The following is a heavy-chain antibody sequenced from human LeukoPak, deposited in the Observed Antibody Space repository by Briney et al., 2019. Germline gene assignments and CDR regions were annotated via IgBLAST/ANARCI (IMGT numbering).Heavy chain of an antibody. V-gene: IGHV1-18*01. D-gene: IGHD3-9*01. CDR3: ARVDLLTGYCFFDY. CDR1: GYTFSSYG. Sequence: ASVKVSCKTSGYTFSSYGISWVRQAPGQGLEWVGWIRGDNGNTNYAQKFQGRVTMSTDTSTSTAYMELRSLGSDETAVFYCARVDLLTGYCFFDYWGQGTLVAVSS. CDR2: IRGDNGNT. J-gene: IGHJ4*02.